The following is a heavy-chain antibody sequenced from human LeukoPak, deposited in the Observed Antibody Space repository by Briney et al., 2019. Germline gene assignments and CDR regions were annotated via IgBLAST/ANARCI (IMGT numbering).Heavy chain of an antibody. CDR2: MNPNSGDT. Sequence: GASVKVSCKASGYTFTTYDITWVRQATGQGLEWMGWMNPNSGDTAYAQKFQGRVTMTRNTSISTAYMELSSLRSEDTAVYYCARGAILRYYYDSSGPLRFDYWGQGTLVTVSS. J-gene: IGHJ4*02. CDR3: ARGAILRYYYDSSGPLRFDY. V-gene: IGHV1-8*01. D-gene: IGHD3-22*01. CDR1: GYTFTTYD.